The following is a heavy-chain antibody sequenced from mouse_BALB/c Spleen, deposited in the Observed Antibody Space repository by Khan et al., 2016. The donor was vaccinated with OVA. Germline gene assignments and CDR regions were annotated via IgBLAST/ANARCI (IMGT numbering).Heavy chain of an antibody. D-gene: IGHD1-2*01. J-gene: IGHJ3*01. CDR3: TRRNGYGSAWFAY. CDR1: GYTFTTYP. V-gene: IGHV1-47*01. CDR2: FHPYNDDT. Sequence: QVQLQQSGTELVKPGASVKMSCKAFGYTFTTYPIEWMKQNHGKSLEWIGNFHPYNDDTKYNEKFKGKAKLTVEKSSCTVYLELSRLTSDDSAVYYCTRRNGYGSAWFAYWGQGTLVTVSA.